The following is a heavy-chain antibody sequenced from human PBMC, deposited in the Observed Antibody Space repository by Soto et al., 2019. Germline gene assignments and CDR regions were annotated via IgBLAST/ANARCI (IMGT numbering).Heavy chain of an antibody. CDR1: GGSISSSSYY. CDR3: ARRGYYDFWSGYYTLSYFDY. J-gene: IGHJ4*02. D-gene: IGHD3-3*01. CDR2: TYYSGST. V-gene: IGHV4-39*01. Sequence: SETLSLTCTVSGGSISSSSYYWGWIRQPPGKGLEWIGSTYYSGSTYYNPSLKSRVTISVDTSKNQFSLKLSSVTAADTAVYYCARRGYYDFWSGYYTLSYFDYWGQGTLVTV.